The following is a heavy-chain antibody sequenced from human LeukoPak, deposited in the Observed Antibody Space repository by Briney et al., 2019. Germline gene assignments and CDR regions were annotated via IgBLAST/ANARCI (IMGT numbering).Heavy chain of an antibody. V-gene: IGHV3-30*04. D-gene: IGHD3-22*01. CDR3: ARAPGGYDTSGYYDC. J-gene: IGHJ4*02. CDR2: ISYDGSNK. CDR1: GFSFSSYA. Sequence: GGSLRLSCAASGFSFSSYAMHWVRQAPGKGLEWVAVISYDGSNKYYADSVKGRFTISRDNSKNSLYLQMNSLRTDDTAVFYCARAPGGYDTSGYYDCWGQGTLVTVSS.